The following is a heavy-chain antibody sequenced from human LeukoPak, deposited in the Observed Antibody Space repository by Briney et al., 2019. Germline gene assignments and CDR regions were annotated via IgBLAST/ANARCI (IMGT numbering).Heavy chain of an antibody. Sequence: SETLSLTCTVSGGSISSSGYYWGWIRQPPGKGLEWIGSIYYSGSTYYNPSLKSRVSLSVDTSKNQFSLKLSSVTAADTAVYFCARMDYMDVWGKGTTATVSS. J-gene: IGHJ6*03. V-gene: IGHV4-39*07. CDR1: GGSISSSGYY. CDR2: IYYSGST. CDR3: ARMDYMDV. D-gene: IGHD5-24*01.